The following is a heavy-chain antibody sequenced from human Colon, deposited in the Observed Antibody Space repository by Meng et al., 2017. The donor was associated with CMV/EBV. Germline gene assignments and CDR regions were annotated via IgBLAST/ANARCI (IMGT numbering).Heavy chain of an antibody. Sequence: RQWSPWLLNPSWPLSLTVACYGESVSGYYWTWIRQPTGRGLEWIGESYYTGSTNYSPSLKSRVTISLDTSKNQFSLKLNSVTAADTAVYYCARATKSSCWEVLDYWGHGTLVTVSS. CDR2: SYYTGST. CDR1: GESVSGYY. J-gene: IGHJ4*01. D-gene: IGHD2-2*01. CDR3: ARATKSSCWEVLDY. V-gene: IGHV4-34*01.